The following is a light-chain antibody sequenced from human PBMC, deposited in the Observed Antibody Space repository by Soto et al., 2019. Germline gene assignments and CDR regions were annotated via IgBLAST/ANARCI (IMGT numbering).Light chain of an antibody. J-gene: IGKJ5*01. CDR1: QRLLHITGETF. Sequence: DVVMTQTPLSLSVAPGPPASISCKSSQRLLHITGETFLFWYLQKPGQSPQLLIYEVSTRVSGVPDRFSGSGSGTDFTLEISRVETDDVGIYYCMQSTQLPPTFGQGRRLEI. CDR3: MQSTQLPPT. V-gene: IGKV2D-29*02. CDR2: EVS.